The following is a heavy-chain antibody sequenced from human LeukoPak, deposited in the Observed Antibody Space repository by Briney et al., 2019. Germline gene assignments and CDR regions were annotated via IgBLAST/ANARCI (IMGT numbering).Heavy chain of an antibody. D-gene: IGHD2-21*02. CDR1: GGSISSYY. J-gene: IGHJ2*01. V-gene: IGHV4-59*01. Sequence: SETQTLTCTVSGGSISSYYWSWIRQPPGEGLEWIGYYYYSGSTKYNPSLKSRVTISVDTSKKQFSLRLSSVTAADTAVYYCARGPVTYWGGDCYLHWYFDLCGGGAPVTVSS. CDR2: YYYSGST. CDR3: ARGPVTYWGGDCYLHWYFDL.